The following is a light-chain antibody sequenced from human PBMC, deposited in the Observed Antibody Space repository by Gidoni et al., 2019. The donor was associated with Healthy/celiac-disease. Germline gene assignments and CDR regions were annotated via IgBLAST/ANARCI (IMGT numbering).Light chain of an antibody. Sequence: QSALTQPPSASGSPGQSVTISCTGTSRDVGGYNYVSWYQQHPGKAPKLMIYAVSTRPSVVPDRFSGSKSGNTASLTVSGLQAEDEADYYCSSYAGSNNYVFGTGTKVTVL. CDR3: SSYAGSNNYV. CDR1: SRDVGGYNY. V-gene: IGLV2-8*01. J-gene: IGLJ1*01. CDR2: AVS.